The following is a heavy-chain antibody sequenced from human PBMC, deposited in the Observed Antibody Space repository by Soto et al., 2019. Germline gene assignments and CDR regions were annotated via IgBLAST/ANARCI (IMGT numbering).Heavy chain of an antibody. CDR2: IYYSGST. J-gene: IGHJ4*02. D-gene: IGHD5-12*01. CDR1: GGSISSSTYY. Sequence: PSETLSLTCTVSGGSISSSTYYWGWIRQPPGKGLEWFGSIYYSGSTYYNPSLKSRVTISVDTSKNQFSLKLSSVTAADTAVYYCARCGYDSGIDYWGRGTLVTVS. CDR3: ARCGYDSGIDY. V-gene: IGHV4-39*01.